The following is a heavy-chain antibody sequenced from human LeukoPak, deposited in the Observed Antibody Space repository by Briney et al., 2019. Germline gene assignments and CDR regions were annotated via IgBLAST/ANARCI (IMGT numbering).Heavy chain of an antibody. CDR1: GFDFSFTW. CDR3: TRESGYKTSRQRGFDS. Sequence: GGSLRLSCAASGFDFSFTWMSWVRQAAGKGLELVGRIKSKTSGGTIDYAAPVSGRFTISGDDTENMVFLQMSSLKIEDTAVYYRTRESGYKTSRQRGFDSWGQGILVTVSS. V-gene: IGHV3-15*01. J-gene: IGHJ4*02. CDR2: IKSKTSGGTI. D-gene: IGHD5-12*01.